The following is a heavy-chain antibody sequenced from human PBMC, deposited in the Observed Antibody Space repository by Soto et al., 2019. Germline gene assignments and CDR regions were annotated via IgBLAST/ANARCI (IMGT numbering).Heavy chain of an antibody. V-gene: IGHV2-5*01. Sequence: SGPTLVNPTQTLTLTCTFSGFPLSTSGVGVGWIRQPPGKALEWLALIYWNDDKRYSPSLKSRLTITKDTSKNQVVLTMTNMDPVDTATYYCAHRRGYYDFWLFAWFDPWGQGTLVTVSS. D-gene: IGHD3-3*01. J-gene: IGHJ5*02. CDR2: IYWNDDK. CDR3: AHRRGYYDFWLFAWFDP. CDR1: GFPLSTSGVG.